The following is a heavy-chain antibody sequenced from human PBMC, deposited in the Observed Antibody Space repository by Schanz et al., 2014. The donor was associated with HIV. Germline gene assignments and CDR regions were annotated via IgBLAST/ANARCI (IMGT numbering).Heavy chain of an antibody. V-gene: IGHV1-18*01. CDR3: ARTDYDILTGYSLGYYGMDV. CDR1: GYSFNDYG. J-gene: IGHJ6*02. Sequence: QVQLVQSGAEVKKPGASVKVSCKASGYSFNDYGVSWMRQAPGQGLEWMGWISGYNGNTNYAQKLQGRVTMTTDTSTSTAYMELRSLRSDDTAVYYCARTDYDILTGYSLGYYGMDVWGQGTTVTVSS. CDR2: ISGYNGNT. D-gene: IGHD3-9*01.